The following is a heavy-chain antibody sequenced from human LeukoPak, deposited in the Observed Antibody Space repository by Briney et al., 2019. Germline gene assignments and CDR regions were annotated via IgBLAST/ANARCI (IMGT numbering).Heavy chain of an antibody. J-gene: IGHJ4*02. Sequence: PGRSLRLSCAASGFTFSSYWMHWVRQVPGKGLVWVARINPGGSSTTYADSVKGRFTISRDNAKNTLYLQMDSLRAEDTGVYHCARSNQADDYWGQGTLVTVSS. V-gene: IGHV3-74*01. CDR1: GFTFSSYW. D-gene: IGHD1-14*01. CDR3: ARSNQADDY. CDR2: INPGGSST.